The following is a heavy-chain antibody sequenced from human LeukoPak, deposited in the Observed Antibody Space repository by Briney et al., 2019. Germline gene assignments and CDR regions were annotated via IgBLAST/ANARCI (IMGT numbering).Heavy chain of an antibody. CDR3: ARGPLSPNDFWSGYYRSAYYYGMDV. D-gene: IGHD3-3*01. CDR1: GGTFSSYA. V-gene: IGHV1-69*04. CDR2: IIPILGIA. J-gene: IGHJ6*02. Sequence: AASVKVSCKASGGTFSSYAISWVRQAPGQGLEWMGRIIPILGIANYAQKFQGRVTITADKSTSTAYMELSSLRSEDTAVYYCARGPLSPNDFWSGYYRSAYYYGMDVWGQGTTVTVSS.